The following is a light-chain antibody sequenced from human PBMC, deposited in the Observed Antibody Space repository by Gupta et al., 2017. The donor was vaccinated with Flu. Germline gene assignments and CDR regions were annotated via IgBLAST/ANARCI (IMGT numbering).Light chain of an antibody. J-gene: IGLJ2*01. Sequence: GKTAMITGSGGAVINNYDYWCQQKTGQTPVLIVYEERKRRTGVPEGFSGASSETRTTFTISWAHGEDDADYYCYSSETSGNHGVFGGGTNLTVL. CDR3: YSSETSGNHGV. V-gene: IGLV3-10*01. CDR2: EER. CDR1: AVINNY.